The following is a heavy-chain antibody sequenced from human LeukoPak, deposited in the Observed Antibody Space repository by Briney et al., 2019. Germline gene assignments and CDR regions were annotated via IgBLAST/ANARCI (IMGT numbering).Heavy chain of an antibody. V-gene: IGHV4-59*08. CDR3: VRQGYHDCWSGLTHYYYHYMDV. CDR2: IYYSGST. CDR1: GGSTSSYY. D-gene: IGHD3-3*01. Sequence: PSETLSLTCTVPGGSTSSYYWSWIPQIPGKGLENIAFIYYSGSTKYKSSLESRLTISLDTSKNQISLKLSSVTAADTAVYYCVRQGYHDCWSGLTHYYYHYMDVWGKGTAVTVSS. J-gene: IGHJ6*03.